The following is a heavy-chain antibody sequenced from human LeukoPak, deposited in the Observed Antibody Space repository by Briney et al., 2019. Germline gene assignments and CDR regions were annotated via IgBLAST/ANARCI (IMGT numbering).Heavy chain of an antibody. CDR3: ARYDYSNYVGYYDH. CDR1: GFRFNTFW. V-gene: IGHV3-7*03. CDR2: IKQDGSEK. Sequence: GGSLRLSCAASGFRFNTFWMSWVRQAPGKGLEWVANIKQDGSEKYYVDSVKGRFTISRVNAKNSLYLQMNSLRAEDTALYYCARYDYSNYVGYYDHWGQGTLVTVSS. J-gene: IGHJ4*02. D-gene: IGHD4-11*01.